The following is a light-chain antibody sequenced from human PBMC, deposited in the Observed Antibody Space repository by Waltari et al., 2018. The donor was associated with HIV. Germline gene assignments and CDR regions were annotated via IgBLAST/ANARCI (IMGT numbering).Light chain of an antibody. CDR1: QSISRL. V-gene: IGKV1-5*03. CDR2: QAS. Sequence: DIQMTQSPSTLSASVGDRVIITCRASQSISRLLAWYQQKPGKAPKLLIYQASTLDNDVPSRFNGSGSGTEFTLTITSLQPDDFGIYYCHQYNSFSRTFGQGTKVEFK. J-gene: IGKJ1*01. CDR3: HQYNSFSRT.